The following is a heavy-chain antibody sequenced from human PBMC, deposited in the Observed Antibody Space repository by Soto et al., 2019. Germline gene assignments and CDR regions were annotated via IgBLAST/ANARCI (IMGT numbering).Heavy chain of an antibody. CDR1: GFTFSSYG. J-gene: IGHJ6*02. D-gene: IGHD3-10*01. V-gene: IGHV3-33*01. CDR2: IWYDGSNK. Sequence: QVQLVESGGGVVQPGRSLRLSCAASGFTFSSYGMHWVRQAPGKGLEWVAVIWYDGSNKYYADSVKGRFTISRDNSKNTLYLQMNSLRAEDTAVYYCARDATVVRGVIIPDARGIVVWGQGTTVTVSS. CDR3: ARDATVVRGVIIPDARGIVV.